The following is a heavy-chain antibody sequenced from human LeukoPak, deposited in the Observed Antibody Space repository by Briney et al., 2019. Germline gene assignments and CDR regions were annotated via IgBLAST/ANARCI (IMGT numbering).Heavy chain of an antibody. CDR1: GFTFSSYA. CDR3: AREGPTSGSYDWFDP. V-gene: IGHV3-30-3*01. J-gene: IGHJ5*02. D-gene: IGHD1-26*01. CDR2: ISYDGSNK. Sequence: GGSLRLSCAASGFTFSSYAMHWVRQAPGKGLEWVAVISYDGSNKYYADSAKGRFTISRDNSKNTLYLQMNSLRAEDTAVYYCAREGPTSGSYDWFDPWGQGTLVTVSS.